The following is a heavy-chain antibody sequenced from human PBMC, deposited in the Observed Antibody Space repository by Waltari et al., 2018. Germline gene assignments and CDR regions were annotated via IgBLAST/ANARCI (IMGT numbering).Heavy chain of an antibody. CDR2: INQSGST. J-gene: IGHJ4*02. V-gene: IGHV4-34*01. D-gene: IGHD5-12*01. CDR1: GGSFSGYY. Sequence: QVQLQQWGAGLLKPSETLSLTCAVYGGSFSGYYWSWIRQPPGKGLEWIGEINQSGSTTYNPSLKSRVTISVDTSKNQFSLKLSSVTAADTAVYYCARGGIVATFLVRPQYYFDYWGQGTLVTVSS. CDR3: ARGGIVATFLVRPQYYFDY.